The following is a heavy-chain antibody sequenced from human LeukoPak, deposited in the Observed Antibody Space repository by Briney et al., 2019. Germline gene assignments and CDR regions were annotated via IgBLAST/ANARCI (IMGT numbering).Heavy chain of an antibody. D-gene: IGHD1-26*01. Sequence: SETLSLTCTVSGGSISSYYWSWLRQPPGKGLEWIGYIYYSGGTNYNPSLKSRVTISVDTSKNQFSLKLSSVTAADTAVYYCARGGGSYIDYFDYWGQGTLVTVSS. J-gene: IGHJ4*02. V-gene: IGHV4-59*01. CDR1: GGSISSYY. CDR2: IYYSGGT. CDR3: ARGGGSYIDYFDY.